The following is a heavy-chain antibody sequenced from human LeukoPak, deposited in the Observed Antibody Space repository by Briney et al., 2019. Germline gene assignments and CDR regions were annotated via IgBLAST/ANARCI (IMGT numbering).Heavy chain of an antibody. CDR2: IHSSGST. V-gene: IGHV4-59*01. D-gene: IGHD3-10*01. CDR1: GDSISSYY. J-gene: IGHJ4*02. CDR3: ARYGSESNHKHFDY. Sequence: SETLSLTCIVTGDSISSYYWSWIRQPPGEGLEWIGYIHSSGSTSYNPSLKSRVTISVDTSKNQFSLKLSSVIAADTAVYYCARYGSESNHKHFDYWGQGTLVTVSS.